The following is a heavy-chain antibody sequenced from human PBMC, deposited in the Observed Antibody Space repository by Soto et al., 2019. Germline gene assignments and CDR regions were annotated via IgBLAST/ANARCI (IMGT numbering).Heavy chain of an antibody. CDR2: ISWNSGSI. V-gene: IGHV3-9*01. J-gene: IGHJ3*02. CDR1: GFTFDDYA. D-gene: IGHD3-22*01. Sequence: HPGGSLRLSCAASGFTFDDYAMHWVRQAPGKGLEWVSGISWNSGSIGYADSVKGRFTISRDNAKNSLYLQMNSLRAEDTALYYCAKDMYYYDSSGYYGAFDIWGQGTMVTVSS. CDR3: AKDMYYYDSSGYYGAFDI.